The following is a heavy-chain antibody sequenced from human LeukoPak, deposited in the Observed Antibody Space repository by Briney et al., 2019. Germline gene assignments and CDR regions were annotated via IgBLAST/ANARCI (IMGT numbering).Heavy chain of an antibody. V-gene: IGHV1-3*01. CDR2: INAGNGNT. D-gene: IGHD2-8*01. J-gene: IGHJ6*02. CDR3: AKRYRTNGVCPHGMDV. CDR1: GYTFTSYA. Sequence: ASVKVSCKASGYTFTSYAMHWVRQAPGQRLEWMGWINAGNGNTKYSQKFQGRVTITRDTSASTAYMELSSLRSEDTAVYYCAKRYRTNGVCPHGMDVWGQGTTVTVSS.